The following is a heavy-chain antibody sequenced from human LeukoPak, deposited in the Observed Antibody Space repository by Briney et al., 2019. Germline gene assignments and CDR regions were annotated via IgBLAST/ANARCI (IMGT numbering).Heavy chain of an antibody. CDR3: ARDLQGSDWFDP. Sequence: GGSLSLSCAPSGFTFSSYSMNWVRLAPGKGLEWVSSISSSSSYIYYADSVKGRFTISRDNAKNSLYLQMNSLRAEDTAVYYCARDLQGSDWFDPWGQGTLVTVSS. V-gene: IGHV3-21*01. J-gene: IGHJ5*02. CDR2: ISSSSSYI. CDR1: GFTFSSYS.